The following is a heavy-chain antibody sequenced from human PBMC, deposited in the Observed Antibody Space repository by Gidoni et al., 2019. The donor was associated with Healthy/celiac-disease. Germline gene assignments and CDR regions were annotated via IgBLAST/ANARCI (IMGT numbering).Heavy chain of an antibody. V-gene: IGHV4-34*01. D-gene: IGHD2-15*01. CDR2: INHSGST. Sequence: QVQLQQWGAGLLKPSETLSLTCDVYGGSFRGYYWSWIRPTPGKGLEWIGEINHSGSTNYNPSLKSRVTISVDTSKNQFSLKLSSVTAADTAVYYCARGQSRWLEANGWFDPWGQGTLVTVSS. CDR1: GGSFRGYY. J-gene: IGHJ5*02. CDR3: ARGQSRWLEANGWFDP.